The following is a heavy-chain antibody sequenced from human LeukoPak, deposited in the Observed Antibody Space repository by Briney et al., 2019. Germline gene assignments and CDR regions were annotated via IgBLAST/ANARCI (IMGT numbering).Heavy chain of an antibody. V-gene: IGHV3-23*01. CDR3: AKDGGLWVSAHWGDS. CDR1: GFTFSSYT. J-gene: IGHJ4*02. D-gene: IGHD7-27*01. CDR2: ITTSDGNT. Sequence: GGSLRLSCAASGFTFSSYTMSWVRQAPGKGLEWVSAITTSDGNTYYADSVKGRFTVSRDNSKNTLFLQMNSLRAEDTAVYYCAKDGGLWVSAHWGDSWGRGTLVTVSS.